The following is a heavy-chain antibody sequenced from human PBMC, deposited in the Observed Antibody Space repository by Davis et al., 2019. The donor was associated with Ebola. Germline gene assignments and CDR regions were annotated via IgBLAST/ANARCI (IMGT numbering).Heavy chain of an antibody. Sequence: GGSLRLSCAASGFTVSSNHMYWVRQAPGKGLDWVSSISWNGAFIDYADSVKGRFTISRDNGKNSLYLQMNSLRADDTALYYCAKAAFSGYDYGGDALDLWGQGTMVTVSS. CDR1: GFTVSSNH. D-gene: IGHD5-12*01. CDR2: ISWNGAFI. J-gene: IGHJ3*01. CDR3: AKAAFSGYDYGGDALDL. V-gene: IGHV3-9*01.